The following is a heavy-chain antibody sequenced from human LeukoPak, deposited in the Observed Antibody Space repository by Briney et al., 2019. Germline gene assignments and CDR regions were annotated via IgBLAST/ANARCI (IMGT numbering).Heavy chain of an antibody. V-gene: IGHV3-30*03. CDR2: ISYDGSNK. CDR3: AGRTAWFGYE. CDR1: GFTFSSYG. D-gene: IGHD3-10*01. J-gene: IGHJ4*02. Sequence: PGRSLRLSCAASGFTFSSYGMHWVRQAPGKWLEWVAVISYDGSNKYYADSVKGRFTISKDNAKNSLYLQMNSLRAEDTAVYYCAGRTAWFGYEWGQGTLVTVSS.